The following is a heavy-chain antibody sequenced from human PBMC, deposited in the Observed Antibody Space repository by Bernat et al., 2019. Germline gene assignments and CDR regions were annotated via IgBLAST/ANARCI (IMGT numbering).Heavy chain of an antibody. CDR1: GFTFSNYW. CDR3: ARGTSSRNVGYFDL. D-gene: IGHD1-14*01. Sequence: EVQLVESGGGLVQPGGSLRLSCAASGFTFSNYWMSWVRQAPGKGLEWVANIKQDGSGNFYVDSVKGRFAISRDNAKNSLYLQVNSLRAEDTAVYYCARGTSSRNVGYFDLWGRGTLVTVSS. CDR2: IKQDGSGN. J-gene: IGHJ2*01. V-gene: IGHV3-7*01.